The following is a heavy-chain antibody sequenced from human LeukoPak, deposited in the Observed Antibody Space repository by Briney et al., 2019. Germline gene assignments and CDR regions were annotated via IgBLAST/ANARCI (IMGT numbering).Heavy chain of an antibody. CDR3: ARAVTGDMTTIPFDY. V-gene: IGHV3-64*01. J-gene: IGHJ4*02. CDR2: ISSNGDST. CDR1: GFTFSTYT. D-gene: IGHD5-24*01. Sequence: GASLRLSCAASGFTFSTYTMHWVRQAPGKGLEYVSAISSNGDSTYYANSVKGRITISRDNSKNTLYLQMGRLRAEDMAVYYCARAVTGDMTTIPFDYWGQGTLVTVS.